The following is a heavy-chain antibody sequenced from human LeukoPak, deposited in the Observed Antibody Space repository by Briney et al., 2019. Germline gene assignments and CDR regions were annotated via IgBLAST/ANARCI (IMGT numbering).Heavy chain of an antibody. D-gene: IGHD6-6*01. J-gene: IGHJ3*02. CDR3: AKDDTAARPGSDAFDI. CDR2: ISSSSSTI. Sequence: PSETLSLTCTVSGASISGYFWNWVRQAPGKGLEWVSYISSSSSTIYYADSVKGRFTIPRDNSKNTLYLQMNSLRAEDTAVYYCAKDDTAARPGSDAFDIWGQGTMVTVSS. V-gene: IGHV3-48*01. CDR1: GASISGYF.